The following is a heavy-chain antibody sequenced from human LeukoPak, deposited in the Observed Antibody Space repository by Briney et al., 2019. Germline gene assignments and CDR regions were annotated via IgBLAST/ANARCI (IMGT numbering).Heavy chain of an antibody. D-gene: IGHD5-12*01. CDR1: GGTFSSYA. V-gene: IGHV1-69*04. J-gene: IGHJ4*02. Sequence: GASVKVSCKASGGTFSSYAISWVRQAPGQGLEWMGRIIPILGIANYAQKFQGRVTMTRNTSISTAYMELSSLRSEDTAVYYCATLKDGYNKGSFDYWGQGTLVTVSS. CDR3: ATLKDGYNKGSFDY. CDR2: IIPILGIA.